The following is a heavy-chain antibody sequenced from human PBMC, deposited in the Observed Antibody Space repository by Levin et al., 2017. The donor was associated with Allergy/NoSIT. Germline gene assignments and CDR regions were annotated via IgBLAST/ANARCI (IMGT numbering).Heavy chain of an antibody. J-gene: IGHJ4*02. Sequence: GESLKISCKPSGYTFTSYTMHWVRQAHGQSLEWMGWINAGNGDTKYSPNFQGRVTITTDTSASTAYMELNSLTSEDTAVYYCARGVRRIDGSGSYFDYWGQGTLVTVSS. D-gene: IGHD3-22*01. V-gene: IGHV1-3*01. CDR2: INAGNGDT. CDR1: GYTFTSYT. CDR3: ARGVRRIDGSGSYFDY.